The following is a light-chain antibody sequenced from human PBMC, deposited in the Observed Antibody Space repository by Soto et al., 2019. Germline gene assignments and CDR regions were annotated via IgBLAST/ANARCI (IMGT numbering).Light chain of an antibody. CDR3: MKGTHWPLT. CDR2: WAS. J-gene: IGKJ5*01. V-gene: IGKV4-1*01. Sequence: DIVMTQSPDSLAVSLGERAPIHCQSSQSVIYSSNNKNYLAWYQQKPGQPPKLLIYWASNRDSGVPDRFSGSGSGTYFTLQISRVEAEDVGIYYCMKGTHWPLTFGHGKRLEIK. CDR1: QSVIYSSNNKNY.